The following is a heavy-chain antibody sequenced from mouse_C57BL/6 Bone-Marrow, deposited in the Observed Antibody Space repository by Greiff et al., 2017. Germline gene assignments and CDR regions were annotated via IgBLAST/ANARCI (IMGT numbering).Heavy chain of an antibody. Sequence: EVKLQESGPVLVKPGASVKMSCKASGYTFTDYYMNWVKQSHGKSLEWIGVINPYNGGTSYNQKFKGKATLTVDKSSSTAYMELNSLTSEDSAVYYCARSAGYDGFAYWGQGTLVTVSA. D-gene: IGHD2-2*01. CDR2: INPYNGGT. CDR1: GYTFTDYY. CDR3: ARSAGYDGFAY. J-gene: IGHJ3*01. V-gene: IGHV1-19*01.